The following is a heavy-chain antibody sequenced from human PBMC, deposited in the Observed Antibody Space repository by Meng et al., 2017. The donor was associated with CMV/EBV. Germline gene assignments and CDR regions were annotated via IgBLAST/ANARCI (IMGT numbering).Heavy chain of an antibody. Sequence: GSLRLSCAVYGGSFSDYYWSWIRQPPGKGLEWIGEINYSGYTNYNPSLKSRVTTSVDTSKNQFSLKLSSVTAADTAVYYCARKGSTRYPDTYFQHWGQGTLVTVSS. V-gene: IGHV4-34*01. CDR1: GGSFSDYY. J-gene: IGHJ1*01. CDR3: ARKGSTRYPDTYFQH. CDR2: INYSGYT. D-gene: IGHD2-2*01.